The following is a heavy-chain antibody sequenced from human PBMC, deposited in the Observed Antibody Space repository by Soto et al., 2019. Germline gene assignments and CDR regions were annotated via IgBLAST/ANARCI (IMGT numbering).Heavy chain of an antibody. CDR3: AREEQLGRFDY. J-gene: IGHJ4*02. D-gene: IGHD6-6*01. CDR1: GYTFTGYY. Sequence: ASVKVSCKASGYTFTGYYMHWVRQAPGQGLEWMGWINPSSGGTNYAQKFQGWVTMTRDTSISTAYMELSRLRSDDTAVYYCAREEQLGRFDYWDQGTLFTVSS. V-gene: IGHV1-2*04. CDR2: INPSSGGT.